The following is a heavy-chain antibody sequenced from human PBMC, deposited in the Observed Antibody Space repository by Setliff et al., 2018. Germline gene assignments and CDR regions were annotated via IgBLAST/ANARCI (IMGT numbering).Heavy chain of an antibody. CDR3: VRGQGPRTVVAIPFDH. CDR1: GYSFTVFG. J-gene: IGHJ4*02. D-gene: IGHD3-22*01. CDR2: ISPYYGST. V-gene: IGHV1-18*01. Sequence: ASVKVSCKTSGYSFTVFGISWVRQAPGQGLEWMGWISPYYGSTNYAQKFQGRVTMTTDTSTSTAYMELTSLTSDDTALYYCVRGQGPRTVVAIPFDHWGQGTLVSVSS.